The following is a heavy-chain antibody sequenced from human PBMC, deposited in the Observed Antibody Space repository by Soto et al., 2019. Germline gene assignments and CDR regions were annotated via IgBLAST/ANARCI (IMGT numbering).Heavy chain of an antibody. CDR2: ISGSGGST. CDR1: GFTFSSYA. J-gene: IGHJ4*02. V-gene: IGHV3-23*01. CDR3: ASWSPSIAAASRPGGGFDY. Sequence: EVQLLESGGGLVQPGGSLRLSCAASGFTFSSYAMSWVHQAPGKGLEWVSAISGSGGSTYYADSVKGRFTISRDNSKNTLYLQMNSLRAEDTAVYYCASWSPSIAAASRPGGGFDYWGQGTLVTVSS. D-gene: IGHD6-13*01.